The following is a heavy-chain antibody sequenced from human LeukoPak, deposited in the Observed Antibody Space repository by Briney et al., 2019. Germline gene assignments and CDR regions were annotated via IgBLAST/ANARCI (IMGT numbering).Heavy chain of an antibody. V-gene: IGHV1-18*01. Sequence: ASVKVSRKASGYTFTSYGISWVRQAPGQGLEWMGWISAYNGNTNYAQKLQGRVTMTTDTSTSTAYMELRSLRSDDTAVYYCARLRAGRFLEWPYYYMDVWGKGTTVTVSS. CDR1: GYTFTSYG. CDR3: ARLRAGRFLEWPYYYMDV. CDR2: ISAYNGNT. D-gene: IGHD3-3*01. J-gene: IGHJ6*03.